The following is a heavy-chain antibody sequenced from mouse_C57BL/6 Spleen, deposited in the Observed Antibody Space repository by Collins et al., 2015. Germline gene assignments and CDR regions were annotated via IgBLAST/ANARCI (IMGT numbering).Heavy chain of an antibody. D-gene: IGHD2-4*01. J-gene: IGHJ2*01. CDR1: GYTFTSYW. CDR2: INPSNGCT. V-gene: IGHV1S81*02. CDR3: ARGLYDYDGGY. Sequence: MSCKASGYTFTSYWMHWVKQRPGQGLEWIGEINPSNGCTNYNEKFKNKATLTVDKSSSTAYMQLSSLTSEDSAVYYCARGLYDYDGGYWGQGTTLTVSS.